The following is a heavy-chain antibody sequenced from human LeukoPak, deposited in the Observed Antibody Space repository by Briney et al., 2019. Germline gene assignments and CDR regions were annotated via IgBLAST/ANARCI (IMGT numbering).Heavy chain of an antibody. CDR3: AKVGGSGGATEHAFDI. CDR2: ISWNSGSI. CDR1: GFTFEDYA. J-gene: IGHJ3*02. V-gene: IGHV3-9*01. D-gene: IGHD1-26*01. Sequence: GGSLRLSCAASGFTFEDYAMHWVRQAPGKGLEWVSGISWNSGSIGYADSVKGRFTISRDNAKNSLYLQMNSLRAEDTALYYCAKVGGSGGATEHAFDIWGQGTMVTVSS.